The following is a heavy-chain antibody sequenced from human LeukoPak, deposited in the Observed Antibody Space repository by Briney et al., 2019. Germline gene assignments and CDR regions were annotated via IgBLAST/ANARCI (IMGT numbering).Heavy chain of an antibody. CDR1: GFTFSSYG. CDR2: ISYDGSNK. J-gene: IGHJ4*02. CDR3: AKGPYYYDSSAYYRPDSDY. V-gene: IGHV3-30*18. D-gene: IGHD3-22*01. Sequence: GGSLRLSCAASGFTFSSYGMHWVRQAPGKGLEWVAVISYDGSNKYYADSVKGRFTISRDNSKNTLYLQMNSLRAEDTAVYYCAKGPYYYDSSAYYRPDSDYWGQGTLVTVSS.